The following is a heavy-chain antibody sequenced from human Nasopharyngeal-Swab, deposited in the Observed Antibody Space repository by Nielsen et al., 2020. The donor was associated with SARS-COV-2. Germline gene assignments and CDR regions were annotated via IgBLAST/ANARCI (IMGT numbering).Heavy chain of an antibody. CDR2: ISYDGSNK. CDR3: ARDSEAMAYSFDY. V-gene: IGHV3-30-3*01. D-gene: IGHD5-18*01. CDR1: GFTFSSYA. J-gene: IGHJ4*02. Sequence: GGSLRLSCAASGFTFSSYAMHWVRQAPGKGLEWVAVISYDGSNKYYADSAKGRFTISRDNSKNTLYLQMNSLRAEDTAVYYCARDSEAMAYSFDYWGQGTLVTVSS.